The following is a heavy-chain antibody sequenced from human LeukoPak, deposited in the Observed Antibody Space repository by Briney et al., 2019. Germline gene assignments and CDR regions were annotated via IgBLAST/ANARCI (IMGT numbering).Heavy chain of an antibody. J-gene: IGHJ6*02. CDR2: ISSSGSTI. Sequence: GGSLRLSCAASGFTFSSYEMNWVRQAPGKGLEWVSYISSSGSTIYYADSVKGRFTISRDNAKNSLYLQMNSPRAEDTAVYYCARDSFEVTAFGYYYYGMDVWGQGTTVTVSS. V-gene: IGHV3-48*03. CDR1: GFTFSSYE. D-gene: IGHD2-21*02. CDR3: ARDSFEVTAFGYYYYGMDV.